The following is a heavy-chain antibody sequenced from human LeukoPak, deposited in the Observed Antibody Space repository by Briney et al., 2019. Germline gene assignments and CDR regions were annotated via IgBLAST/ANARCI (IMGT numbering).Heavy chain of an antibody. D-gene: IGHD3-10*01. CDR3: ARGSGYSYYYGMDV. J-gene: IGHJ6*02. CDR2: IYDSGSI. CDR1: GGSISSGGNL. Sequence: PSETLSLTCTVSGGSISSGGNLWSWIRQHPGKGLEWIGCIYDSGSIYYNPSLKSRITISVDTSENQFSLKLSSVTAADTAVYYCARGSGYSYYYGMDVWGQGTTVTVSS. V-gene: IGHV4-31*03.